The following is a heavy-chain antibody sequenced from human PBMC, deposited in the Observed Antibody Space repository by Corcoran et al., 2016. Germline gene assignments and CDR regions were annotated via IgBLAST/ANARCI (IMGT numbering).Heavy chain of an antibody. V-gene: IGHV3-30*18. CDR2: ISYDGSNK. Sequence: QVQLVESGGGVVQPGRSLRLSCAASGFTFSSYGMHWVRQAPGKGLEWVAVISYDGSNKYYADSVKGRFTISRDNSKNTLYLQMNSLRAEDAAVYDCAKVVPAATNYYYYYGMDVWGQGTTVTVSS. J-gene: IGHJ6*02. CDR1: GFTFSSYG. CDR3: AKVVPAATNYYYYYGMDV. D-gene: IGHD2-2*01.